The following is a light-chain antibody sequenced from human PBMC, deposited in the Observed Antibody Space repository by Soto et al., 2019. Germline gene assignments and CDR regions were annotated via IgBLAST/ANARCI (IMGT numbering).Light chain of an antibody. Sequence: ETVMTQSPATLSVSPVERATLSCMASQSVRSNFAWYQQKPGQAPRLLIYGTSTRAAGIPARFSGSGSGTEFTLTISSLQSEDFAVYFCQQFNNWPPTFGQGTKVDIK. V-gene: IGKV3-15*01. J-gene: IGKJ1*01. CDR1: QSVRSN. CDR3: QQFNNWPPT. CDR2: GTS.